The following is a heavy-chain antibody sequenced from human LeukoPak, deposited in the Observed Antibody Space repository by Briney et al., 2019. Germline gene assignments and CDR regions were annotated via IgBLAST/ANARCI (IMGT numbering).Heavy chain of an antibody. J-gene: IGHJ4*02. D-gene: IGHD1-26*01. CDR3: ARDYSGSHGDY. CDR2: ISAYNGNT. CDR1: GYTFTRYG. Sequence: ASVTVSCKASGYTFTRYGVSWARQAPGQGLEWMGWISAYNGNTKYAQRLQGRVTMTTDTSTSTAYMELRSLRSDDTAVYFCARDYSGSHGDYWGQGTLVTVSS. V-gene: IGHV1-18*01.